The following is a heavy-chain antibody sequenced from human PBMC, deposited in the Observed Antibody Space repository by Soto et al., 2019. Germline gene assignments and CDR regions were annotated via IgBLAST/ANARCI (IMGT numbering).Heavy chain of an antibody. CDR3: ARESFSASPNFFDY. CDR1: GFTFSNYE. Sequence: GGSLRLSCAASGFTFSNYEMNWVRQAPGKGLEWVSYISLSGSTIYYADSVKGRFTISRDDAKNSLYLQMDSLRADDTAVYYRARESFSASPNFFDYWGQGTLVTVSS. CDR2: ISLSGSTI. V-gene: IGHV3-48*03. J-gene: IGHJ4*02. D-gene: IGHD3-3*02.